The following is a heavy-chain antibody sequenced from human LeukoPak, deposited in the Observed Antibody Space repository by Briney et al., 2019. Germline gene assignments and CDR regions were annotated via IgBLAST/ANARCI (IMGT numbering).Heavy chain of an antibody. V-gene: IGHV3-20*04. CDR3: AELGITMIGGV. J-gene: IGHJ6*04. Sequence: GGSLRLSCAASGFTFDDYGMSWVRQAPGKGLEWVSGINWNGGSTGYADSVKGRFTISRDNAKNSLYLQMNSLRAGDTAVYYCAELGITMIGGVWGKGTTVTISS. CDR1: GFTFDDYG. CDR2: INWNGGST. D-gene: IGHD3-10*02.